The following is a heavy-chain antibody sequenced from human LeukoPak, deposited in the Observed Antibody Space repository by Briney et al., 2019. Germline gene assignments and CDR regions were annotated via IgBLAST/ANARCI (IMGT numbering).Heavy chain of an antibody. CDR3: ARVRHTGTTVDWFDP. CDR2: INPNSGGT. J-gene: IGHJ5*02. V-gene: IGHV1-2*02. CDR1: GYTFTGYY. D-gene: IGHD1-1*01. Sequence: GASVKVSCKASGYTFTGYYMHWVRQAPGQGLEWMGWINPNSGGTNYAQKFQGRVTMTRDTSISTAYMELSRLRSDDTAVYYCARVRHTGTTVDWFDPWGQGTLVTVSS.